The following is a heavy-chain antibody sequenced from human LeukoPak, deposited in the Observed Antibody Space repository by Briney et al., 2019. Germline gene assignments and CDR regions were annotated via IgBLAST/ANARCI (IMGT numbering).Heavy chain of an antibody. CDR2: ISGSGGST. Sequence: GGSLRLSCAASGFTFSSYWMSWVRQAPGKGLEWVSAISGSGGSTYYADSVKGRFTISRDNSKNTLYLQMNSLRAEDTAVYYCAKDLSDSSSWYLYYYYYGMDVWGQGTTVTVSS. V-gene: IGHV3-23*01. J-gene: IGHJ6*02. D-gene: IGHD6-13*01. CDR1: GFTFSSYW. CDR3: AKDLSDSSSWYLYYYYYGMDV.